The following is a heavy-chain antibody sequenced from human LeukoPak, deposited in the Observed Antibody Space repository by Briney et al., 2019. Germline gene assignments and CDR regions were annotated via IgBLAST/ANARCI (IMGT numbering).Heavy chain of an antibody. Sequence: GGSLRLSCAGTGFSFRTHAVRWVRQAPGKGLEWVSTLIGSDGDTYYADSVRGRFTISRDNPKDTLYLQLNSLRAEDTAIYFCAKPISGGLAVSADWFDPWGQGTLVIVSS. D-gene: IGHD6-19*01. CDR1: GFSFRTHA. J-gene: IGHJ5*02. CDR3: AKPISGGLAVSADWFDP. V-gene: IGHV3-23*01. CDR2: LIGSDGDT.